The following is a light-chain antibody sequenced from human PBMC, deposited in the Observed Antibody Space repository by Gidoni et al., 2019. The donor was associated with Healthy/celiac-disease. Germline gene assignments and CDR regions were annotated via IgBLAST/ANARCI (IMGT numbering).Light chain of an antibody. V-gene: IGKV4-1*01. Sequence: DIVMTQSPDSLAVSLGDRATINCKSSQSVLYSSNNKNYLAWYQQKPGQPPKLLIYCASTRESGVPDRFSGSGSGTDFTLTISSLQAEDVAVYYCQQYYSTPLTFGGGTKVEIK. CDR2: CAS. CDR3: QQYYSTPLT. J-gene: IGKJ4*01. CDR1: QSVLYSSNNKNY.